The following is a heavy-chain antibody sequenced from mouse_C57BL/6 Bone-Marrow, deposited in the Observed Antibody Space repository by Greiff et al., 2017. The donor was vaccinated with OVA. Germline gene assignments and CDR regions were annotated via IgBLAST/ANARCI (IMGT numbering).Heavy chain of an antibody. Sequence: QVQLQQPGAELVKPGASVKLSCKASGYTFTSYWMQWVKQRPGQGLEWIGEIDPSDSYTNYNQKFKGKATLTVDTSSSTAYMQLSSLTSEDSAVYYCARSPGLFDYWGQGTTRTVSS. V-gene: IGHV1-50*01. CDR1: GYTFTSYW. J-gene: IGHJ2*01. D-gene: IGHD3-1*01. CDR3: ARSPGLFDY. CDR2: IDPSDSYT.